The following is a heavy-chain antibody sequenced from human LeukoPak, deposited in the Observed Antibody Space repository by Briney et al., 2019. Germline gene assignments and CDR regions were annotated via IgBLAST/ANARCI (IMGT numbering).Heavy chain of an antibody. Sequence: PSETLSLTCAVYGGSFSGYYWSWIRQPPGKGLEWIGEINHSGSTNYNPSLKSRVTISVDTSKNQFSLKLSSVTAADTAVYYCARHWTPGLYGMDVWGQGTTVTVSS. CDR2: INHSGST. V-gene: IGHV4-34*01. CDR3: ARHWTPGLYGMDV. D-gene: IGHD3/OR15-3a*01. J-gene: IGHJ6*02. CDR1: GGSFSGYY.